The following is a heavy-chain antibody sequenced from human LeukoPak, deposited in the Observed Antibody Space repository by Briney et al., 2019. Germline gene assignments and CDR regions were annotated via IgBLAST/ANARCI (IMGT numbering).Heavy chain of an antibody. CDR1: EYTFTDYY. J-gene: IGHJ3*02. CDR2: LNPRSCDT. CDR3: ARDLVSMDTILPPDGFDI. D-gene: IGHD2/OR15-2a*01. Sequence: GASVKVSCKSSEYTFTDYYVHWVRQAPGQGLEWMGWLNPRSCDTEYAQNFHGRVTMTRDPSISTAYMDLSSLTSDDTDVYYCARDLVSMDTILPPDGFDIWGQGTLVTVSS. V-gene: IGHV1-2*02.